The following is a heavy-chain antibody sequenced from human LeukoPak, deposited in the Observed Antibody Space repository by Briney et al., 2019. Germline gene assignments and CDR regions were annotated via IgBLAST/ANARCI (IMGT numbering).Heavy chain of an antibody. Sequence: GRSLRLSCAASGFTFSSYGMHWVRQAPGKGLEWVAVIWYDGSNKYYADSVKGRFTISRDNSKNTLYLQMISLRAEDTAVYYCASNLDGGPAVYYYYGMDVWGQGTTVTVSS. D-gene: IGHD4-23*01. V-gene: IGHV3-33*01. CDR3: ASNLDGGPAVYYYYGMDV. J-gene: IGHJ6*02. CDR2: IWYDGSNK. CDR1: GFTFSSYG.